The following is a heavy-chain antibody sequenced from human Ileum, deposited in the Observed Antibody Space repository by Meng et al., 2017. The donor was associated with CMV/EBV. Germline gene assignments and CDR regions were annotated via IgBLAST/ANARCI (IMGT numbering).Heavy chain of an antibody. CDR3: ARDWGYSYGTD. CDR2: IKQNGSEK. D-gene: IGHD5-18*01. CDR1: GFTFSNYW. J-gene: IGHJ4*02. Sequence: GESLKISCAASGFTFSNYWMSWVRQAPGKGLEWVANIKQNGSEKYYVDSVKGRFTISRDNAKNSLYLQMNSLRAEDTAVYYCARDWGYSYGTDWGQGTLVT. V-gene: IGHV3-7*01.